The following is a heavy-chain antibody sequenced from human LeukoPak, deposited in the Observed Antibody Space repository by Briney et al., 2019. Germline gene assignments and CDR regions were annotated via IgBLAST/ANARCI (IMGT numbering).Heavy chain of an antibody. D-gene: IGHD6-13*01. CDR2: IHYDGTKK. Sequence: PGGSLRLSCAAPGFTFSVYGMHWVRQAPGKGLEWVALIHYDGTKKDYADAVKGRFTISRDNSKYRLYLQMNSLRTEDTAVYFCVKDRIALGPGWFDPWGQGSLVTVSS. CDR3: VKDRIALGPGWFDP. J-gene: IGHJ5*02. V-gene: IGHV3-30*02. CDR1: GFTFSVYG.